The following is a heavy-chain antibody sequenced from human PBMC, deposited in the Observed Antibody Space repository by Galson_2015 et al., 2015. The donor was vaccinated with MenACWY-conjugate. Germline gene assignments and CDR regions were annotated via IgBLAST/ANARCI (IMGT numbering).Heavy chain of an antibody. D-gene: IGHD6-19*01. CDR2: IRSESVNK. CDR3: VSSGWSILAGRPSFLDV. V-gene: IGHV3-21*06. Sequence: SLRLSCAGSGFSFRNYGINWIRQAPGKGLEWVSTIRSESVNKYYRVSVEGRFNISRDNAKNLVFLQMSNLRVEDTAVYYCVSSGWSILAGRPSFLDVWGKGTTVIVSS. J-gene: IGHJ6*04. CDR1: GFSFRNYG.